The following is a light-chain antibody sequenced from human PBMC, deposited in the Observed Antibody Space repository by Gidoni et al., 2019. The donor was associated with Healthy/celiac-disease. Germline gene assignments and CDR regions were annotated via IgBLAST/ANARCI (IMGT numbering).Light chain of an antibody. CDR1: QSISSY. CDR2: AAS. Sequence: DIQMTQSPSSLSASVGDRVTITCRASQSISSYLNWYQQKPGKAPKPLIYAASSLQSGVPSRFSGSGSGTDFTLTISCLQPEDFATYYCQQSYSTLTWTFGQGTKVEIK. J-gene: IGKJ1*01. V-gene: IGKV1-39*01. CDR3: QQSYSTLTWT.